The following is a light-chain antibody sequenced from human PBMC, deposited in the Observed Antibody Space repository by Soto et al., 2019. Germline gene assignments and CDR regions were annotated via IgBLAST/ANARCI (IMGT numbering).Light chain of an antibody. V-gene: IGLV1-40*01. CDR3: QSYDSSLSGSV. CDR1: SSNIGAGYD. J-gene: IGLJ7*01. Sequence: QSVLTQPPSVSGAPGQRVTISFTGTSSNIGAGYDVHWYQQLPGTAPKLLISGNSNRPSGVPDRFSGSKSGTSASLAITGLQAEDEADYYCQSYDSSLSGSVFGGGTHLTVL. CDR2: GNS.